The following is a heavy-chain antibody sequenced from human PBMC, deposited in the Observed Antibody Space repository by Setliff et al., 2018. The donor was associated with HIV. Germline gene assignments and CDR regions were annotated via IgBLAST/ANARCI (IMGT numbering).Heavy chain of an antibody. J-gene: IGHJ4*02. Sequence: GGSLRLSCAASGFTFSRYAMTWVRQAPGKGLEWVSAISGSGIGSYYPDSVKGRFTISRDNSKNTMFLKMNSLRVEDTAIYYCRKMHKAMDPDTFDYWGQGTLVTVSS. CDR3: RKMHKAMDPDTFDY. V-gene: IGHV3-23*01. CDR2: ISGSGIGS. D-gene: IGHD5-18*01. CDR1: GFTFSRYA.